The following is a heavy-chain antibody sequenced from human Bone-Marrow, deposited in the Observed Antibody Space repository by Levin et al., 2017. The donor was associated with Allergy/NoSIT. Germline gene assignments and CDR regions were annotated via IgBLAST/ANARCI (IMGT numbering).Heavy chain of an antibody. CDR1: GFNFDDYA. J-gene: IGHJ4*02. CDR2: ISWNSDRT. V-gene: IGHV3-9*01. D-gene: IGHD2-2*02. CDR3: VKDAHPIWPPSQFDS. Sequence: GGSLRLSCVASGFNFDDYALQWVRQGPGRGLEWVAGISWNSDRTGYADAVKGRFSISRDNAKNSLSLQMESLKIEDTAIYYCVKDAHPIWPPSQFDSWGQGTQVTVSS.